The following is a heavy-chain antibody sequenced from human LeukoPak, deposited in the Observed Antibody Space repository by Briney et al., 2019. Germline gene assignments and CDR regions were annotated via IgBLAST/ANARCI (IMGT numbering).Heavy chain of an antibody. CDR2: IFYSGAT. Sequence: SETLSLTCSVSGGSITTYYWSWIRQPPGKGLEWIGYIFYSGATNYSPSLKSRVTISIDTSKKKFYLRLNSVTAADTAVYYCARHSFRTPYQLPLSYYYYGMDVWGQGTTVTVSS. CDR1: GGSITTYY. CDR3: ARHSFRTPYQLPLSYYYYGMDV. D-gene: IGHD2-2*01. V-gene: IGHV4-59*08. J-gene: IGHJ6*02.